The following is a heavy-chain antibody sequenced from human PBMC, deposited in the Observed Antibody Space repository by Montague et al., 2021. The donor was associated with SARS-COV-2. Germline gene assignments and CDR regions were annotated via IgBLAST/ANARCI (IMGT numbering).Heavy chain of an antibody. V-gene: IGHV2-5*01. J-gene: IGHJ5*02. CDR2: IYWNDDK. Sequence: VKPTQTLTLTCRFSGFSLSTSGVGVAWIRQPPRKALEWLAVIYWNDDKRYSPSLKNRLTVTKDTSKNEVILTMTNMDPVDTATYYCARRRSVGDVWSDYNWFDPWGQGTLVTVSS. D-gene: IGHD3-3*01. CDR1: GFSLSTSGVG. CDR3: ARRRSVGDVWSDYNWFDP.